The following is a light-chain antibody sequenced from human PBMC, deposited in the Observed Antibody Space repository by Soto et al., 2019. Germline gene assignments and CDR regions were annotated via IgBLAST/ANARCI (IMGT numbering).Light chain of an antibody. J-gene: IGKJ1*01. V-gene: IGKV3-15*01. Sequence: EIVMTQSPATLSVSPGERATLSCRASQSVSSNLAWYQQKPGQAPRLLIYGTSTRATGIPARFSGSGSGTEFTLTISSLQSEDFAVYYCQHHNNWPLTVGQGTKVEIK. CDR1: QSVSSN. CDR3: QHHNNWPLT. CDR2: GTS.